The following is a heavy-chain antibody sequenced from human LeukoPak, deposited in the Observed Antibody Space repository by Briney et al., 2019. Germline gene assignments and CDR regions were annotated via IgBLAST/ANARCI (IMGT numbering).Heavy chain of an antibody. CDR2: ISGSGGST. V-gene: IGHV3-23*01. D-gene: IGHD4-23*01. J-gene: IGHJ4*02. Sequence: AGGSLRLSCAASGFTFSSYAMSWARQPPGKGLEWVSAISGSGGSTYYANSVKGRFTISRDNSKNTLYLQMNSLRAEDTAVYYCAKDSAVVMPFDYWGQGTLVTVFS. CDR1: GFTFSSYA. CDR3: AKDSAVVMPFDY.